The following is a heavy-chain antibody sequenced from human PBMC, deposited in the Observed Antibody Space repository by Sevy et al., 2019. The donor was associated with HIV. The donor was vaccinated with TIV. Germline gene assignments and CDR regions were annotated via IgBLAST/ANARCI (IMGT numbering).Heavy chain of an antibody. CDR2: IHYSGGS. V-gene: IGHV4-30-4*01. CDR1: GGSITSSETY. CDR3: ASKRGYNHGPFDY. Sequence: SETLSLTCTVSGGSITSSETYWSWIRQPPGKGLEWLGYIHYSGGSYYNPFLKSRVGMSVDTSEWQFSLKSSFLTDADTAVYYCASKRGYNHGPFDYWGQGILVTVSS. J-gene: IGHJ4*02. D-gene: IGHD2-15*01.